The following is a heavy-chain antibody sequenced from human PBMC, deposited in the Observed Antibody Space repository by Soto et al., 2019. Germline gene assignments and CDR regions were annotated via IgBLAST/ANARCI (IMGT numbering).Heavy chain of an antibody. V-gene: IGHV3-23*01. J-gene: IGHJ4*02. CDR1: GFTFDTYA. Sequence: EVQLLESGGGLVQPGGSLTLSCAASGFTFDTYAMTWVRQAPGKGLEWVSAISGRGDGTYYADSVKGRFTISRDNSKNSVFLQMNSLRGEDTSLYCCAKYNNYWDEDYWGQGTLVSVSS. D-gene: IGHD1-20*01. CDR2: ISGRGDGT. CDR3: AKYNNYWDEDY.